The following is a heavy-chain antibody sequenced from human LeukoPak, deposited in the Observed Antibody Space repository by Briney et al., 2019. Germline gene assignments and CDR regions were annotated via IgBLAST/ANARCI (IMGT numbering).Heavy chain of an antibody. CDR1: GFRFSNNG. V-gene: IGHV3-30*02. Sequence: GGSLRLSCVVSGFRFSNNGMHWARQAPGKGLEWVAFIHYDGSNKYHADSVKGRVTVSRDNSKNTVYLQMNRLRPEDTAVYYCAQDGIFCTSASCSDPEYLHYYMEVWGIGTTVIISS. CDR3: AQDGIFCTSASCSDPEYLHYYMEV. CDR2: IHYDGSNK. J-gene: IGHJ6*03. D-gene: IGHD2-2*01.